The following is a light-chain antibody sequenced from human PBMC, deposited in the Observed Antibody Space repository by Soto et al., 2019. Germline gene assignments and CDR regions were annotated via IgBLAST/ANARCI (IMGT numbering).Light chain of an antibody. J-gene: IGLJ2*01. V-gene: IGLV7-46*01. CDR1: TGAVTSGHY. Sequence: QVVVTQEPSLTVSPGGTVTLTCGSSTGAVTSGHYPYWFQQKPGQAPRTLIYNTNNKHSWTPARFSGSLLGGKAALTLSGAQPEDEAEYYCLVSYSGAYVVIGGGTKLTVL. CDR2: NTN. CDR3: LVSYSGAYVV.